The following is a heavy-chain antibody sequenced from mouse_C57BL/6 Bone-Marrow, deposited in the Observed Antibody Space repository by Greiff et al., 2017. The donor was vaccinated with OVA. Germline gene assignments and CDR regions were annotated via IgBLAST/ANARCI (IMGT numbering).Heavy chain of an antibody. CDR3: ARDAQNYYGSSKS. Sequence: EVKLMESGPGLVKPSQSLSLTCSVTGYSITSGYYWNWIRQFPGNKLEWMGYISYDGSNNYNPSLKNRISITRDTSKNQFFLKLNSVTTEDTATYYCARDAQNYYGSSKSWGQGTSGTVSA. V-gene: IGHV3-6*01. CDR1: GYSITSGYY. J-gene: IGHJ4*01. CDR2: ISYDGSN. D-gene: IGHD1-1*01.